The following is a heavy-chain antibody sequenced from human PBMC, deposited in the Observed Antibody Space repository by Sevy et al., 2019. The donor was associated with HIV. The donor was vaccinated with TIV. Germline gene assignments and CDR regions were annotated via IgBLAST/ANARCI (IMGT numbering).Heavy chain of an antibody. CDR1: GFTFSSYG. CDR2: ISYDGGKK. CDR3: AKGDWQYYGMDV. J-gene: IGHJ6*02. D-gene: IGHD3-9*01. V-gene: IGHV3-30*18. Sequence: GGSLRLSCAASGFTFSSYGIHWVRQAPGKGLEWVALISYDGGKKHYADSVKGRFTISRDNSRSTLYLQMNGLRAEDTAVYYCAKGDWQYYGMDVWGQGTTVTVSS.